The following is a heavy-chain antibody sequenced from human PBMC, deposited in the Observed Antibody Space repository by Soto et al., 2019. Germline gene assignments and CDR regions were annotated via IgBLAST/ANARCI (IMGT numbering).Heavy chain of an antibody. CDR3: ARATYYDFWSGSGKRGGDAFDI. J-gene: IGHJ3*02. D-gene: IGHD3-3*01. CDR1: GGSISSSSYY. CDR2: IYYSGST. V-gene: IGHV4-39*01. Sequence: PSETLSLTCTVSGGSISSSSYYWGWIRQPPGKGLEWIGSIYYSGSTYYNPSLKSRVTISVDTSKNQFSLKLSSVTAADTAVYYCARATYYDFWSGSGKRGGDAFDIWGQGTMVTVS.